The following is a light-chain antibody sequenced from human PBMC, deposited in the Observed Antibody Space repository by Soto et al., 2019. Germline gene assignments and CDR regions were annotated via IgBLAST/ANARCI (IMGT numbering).Light chain of an antibody. CDR2: RAS. CDR1: QSISRW. CDR3: QHYYSYPYT. J-gene: IGKJ2*01. V-gene: IGKV1-5*03. Sequence: DIQMTQSPSTLSASIGDRVTITCRASQSISRWLAWYLQKPQKPPKLLIYRASSLESGVPSRFSGSESGTEFTLTISSLQPDDSAIYYCQHYYSYPYTFGQGTKLEIK.